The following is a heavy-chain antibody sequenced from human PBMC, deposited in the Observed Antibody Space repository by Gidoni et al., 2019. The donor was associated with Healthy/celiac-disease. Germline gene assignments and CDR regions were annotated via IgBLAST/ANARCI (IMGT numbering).Heavy chain of an antibody. CDR3: AIGQGYFQH. CDR2: INHSGST. CDR1: GGSFSGYY. J-gene: IGHJ1*01. V-gene: IGHV4-34*01. Sequence: QVPLQQWGAGLLMHSEPLSLTCAVYGGSFSGYYWSWIRKPPGKGLEWIGEINHSGSTNYNPSLKSRVTISVDTSKNEFSRKLSSVTAADTAVYYCAIGQGYFQHWGQGTLVTVSS.